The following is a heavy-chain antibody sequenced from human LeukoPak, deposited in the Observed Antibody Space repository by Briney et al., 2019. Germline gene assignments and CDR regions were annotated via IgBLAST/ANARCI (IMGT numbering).Heavy chain of an antibody. CDR3: ARWYSSSWYDAFDI. V-gene: IGHV3-23*01. D-gene: IGHD6-13*01. CDR2: ITGTGGST. J-gene: IGHJ3*02. Sequence: GGSLRLSCAASGFTFSSYTVSWVRQAPGKGLEWVSGITGTGGSTYYADSVKGRFTISRDNSKNTLYLQMNRLRAEDTAVYYCARWYSSSWYDAFDIWGQGTMVTVSS. CDR1: GFTFSSYT.